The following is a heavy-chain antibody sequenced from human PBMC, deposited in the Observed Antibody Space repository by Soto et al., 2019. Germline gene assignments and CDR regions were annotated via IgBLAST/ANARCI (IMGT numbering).Heavy chain of an antibody. CDR2: ISGSTGNT. CDR1: GFTFSKYA. V-gene: IGHV3-23*01. D-gene: IGHD5-18*01. CDR3: AKREDSVGFTRFDF. J-gene: IGHJ4*02. Sequence: GGSLRLSCGASGFTFSKYAMNWGRQAPGKGLEWVSGISGSTGNTYYADSLKGRFTISRDNSKNTVYLQMHSLRAEDTALYDCAKREDSVGFTRFDFWGQGNLVTVSS.